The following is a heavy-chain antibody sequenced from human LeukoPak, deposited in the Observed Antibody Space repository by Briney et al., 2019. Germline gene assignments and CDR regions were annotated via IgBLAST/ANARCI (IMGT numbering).Heavy chain of an antibody. Sequence: NPGGSLRLSCAASGFTFSNGWMSWVRQAPGKGLEWVGHIKSKTNGGTTDYAAPVKGRFSISRDDSRTTVYLQMNSLKTEDTAVYHCTTEGGHLHSNPFDYWGQGTLVTVSS. CDR2: IKSKTNGGTT. V-gene: IGHV3-15*01. CDR3: TTEGGHLHSNPFDY. CDR1: GFTFSNGW. D-gene: IGHD2-15*01. J-gene: IGHJ4*02.